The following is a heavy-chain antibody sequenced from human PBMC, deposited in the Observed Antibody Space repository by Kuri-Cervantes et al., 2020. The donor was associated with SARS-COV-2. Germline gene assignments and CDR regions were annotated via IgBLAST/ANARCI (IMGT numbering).Heavy chain of an antibody. D-gene: IGHD3-3*01. CDR2: ISWNDDK. CDR3: AHRRVVTIFGVVIIGAFDI. Sequence: SGPTLVKPTQTLTLTCTFPEFSLSTSGVGVGWIRQPPGKALEWLARISWNDDKRYSPSLKSRLTITKDTSKNQVVLTMTNMDPVDTATYYCAHRRVVTIFGVVIIGAFDIWGQGTMVTVSS. CDR1: EFSLSTSGVG. V-gene: IGHV2-5*01. J-gene: IGHJ3*02.